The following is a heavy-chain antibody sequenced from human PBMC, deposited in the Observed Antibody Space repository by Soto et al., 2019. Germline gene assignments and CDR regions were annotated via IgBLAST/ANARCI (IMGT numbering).Heavy chain of an antibody. D-gene: IGHD3-10*01. CDR1: GFTFGDYA. CDR3: TRDQPITP. J-gene: IGHJ3*01. CDR2: IRSKAAGGTA. Sequence: GGSLRLSCTASGFTFGDYAMSWVRQAPGKGLEWVGFIRSKAAGGTAEYAASVKGRFTISRDDSKGIAYLQMNSLKTEDTAVYYCTRDQPITPWGQGTMVT. V-gene: IGHV3-49*04.